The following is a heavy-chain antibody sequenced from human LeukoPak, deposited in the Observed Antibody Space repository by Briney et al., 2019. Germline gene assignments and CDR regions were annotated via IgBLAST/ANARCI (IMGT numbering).Heavy chain of an antibody. V-gene: IGHV3-23*01. CDR2: ISGSGGST. CDR3: AKDKVGATAQLFDY. J-gene: IGHJ4*02. D-gene: IGHD1-26*01. Sequence: GGSLRLSCAASGFAFSSYAMSWVRQAPGKGLEWVSAISGSGGSTYYADSVKGRFTISRDNSKNTLYLQMNSLRAEDTAVYYCAKDKVGATAQLFDYWGQGTLVTVSS. CDR1: GFAFSSYA.